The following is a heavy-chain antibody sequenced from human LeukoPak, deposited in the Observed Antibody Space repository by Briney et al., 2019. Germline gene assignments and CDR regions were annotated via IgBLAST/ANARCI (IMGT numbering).Heavy chain of an antibody. CDR1: GFTVSNNY. Sequence: GGSLRLSCAASGFTVSNNYMSWVRQAPGKGLEWVSVLYSGGTTYYLDSVKGRFTISRDSSKNTLYLQMNSLRAEDTAIYYCASEKTGRDYWGQGTQITVSS. CDR3: ASEKTGRDY. J-gene: IGHJ4*02. V-gene: IGHV3-53*01. D-gene: IGHD1-1*01. CDR2: LYSGGTT.